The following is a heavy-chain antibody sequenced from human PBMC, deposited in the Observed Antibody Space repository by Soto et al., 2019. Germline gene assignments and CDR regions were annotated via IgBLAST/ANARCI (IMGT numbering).Heavy chain of an antibody. CDR2: FDPEDGET. CDR3: ARDATWPDYDILTGRRGYWFDP. D-gene: IGHD3-9*01. CDR1: GYTLTELS. J-gene: IGHJ5*02. Sequence: GASVKVSCKVSGYTLTELSMHWVRQAPGKGLEWMGGFDPEDGETIYAQKFQGRVTMTEDTSTDTAYMELSSLRSEDTAVYYCARDATWPDYDILTGRRGYWFDPWGQGTLVTVSS. V-gene: IGHV1-24*01.